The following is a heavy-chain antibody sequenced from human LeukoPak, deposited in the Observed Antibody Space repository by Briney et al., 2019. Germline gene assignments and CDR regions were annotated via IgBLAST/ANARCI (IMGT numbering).Heavy chain of an antibody. CDR2: MNPSSGNT. CDR1: GYTFTSYD. V-gene: IGHV1-8*01. Sequence: ASVKVSCKASGYTFTSYDINWVRQATGQGLEWMGWMNPSSGNTGYAQKFQGRVSMTRDTSISTAYMELSSLRSEDTAVYYCARGPVEAVFGVSTEDWGQGTTITVSS. D-gene: IGHD3-10*02. J-gene: IGHJ6*02. CDR3: ARGPVEAVFGVSTED.